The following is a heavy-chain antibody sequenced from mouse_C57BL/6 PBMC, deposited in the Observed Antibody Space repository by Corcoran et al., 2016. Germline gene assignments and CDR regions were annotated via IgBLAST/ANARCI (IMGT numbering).Heavy chain of an antibody. CDR1: GYSFTSYY. Sequence: QVQLQQSGPELVKPGASVKISCKASGYSFTSYYIHWVKQRPGQGLEWIGWIYPGSGNTKYNEKFKGKATLTADTSSSTAYMQLSSLTSEDSAVYYGARSGYYYGSSHYYYAMDYWGQGTSVTVSS. V-gene: IGHV1-66*01. CDR2: IYPGSGNT. D-gene: IGHD1-1*01. J-gene: IGHJ4*01. CDR3: ARSGYYYGSSHYYYAMDY.